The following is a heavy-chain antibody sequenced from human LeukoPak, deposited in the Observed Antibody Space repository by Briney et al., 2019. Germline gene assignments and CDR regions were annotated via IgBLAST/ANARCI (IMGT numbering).Heavy chain of an antibody. Sequence: ASVKVSCKASGYTFSSYHIHWVRQAPGQGLEWMGKINPSFNPGVDVTSYAQKFQGRVTMTRDTSTDTVYMELSSLRSEDTAVYYCARAWESIAGYYFDYWGQGTLVTVSS. D-gene: IGHD1-26*01. J-gene: IGHJ4*02. V-gene: IGHV1-46*01. CDR1: GYTFSSYH. CDR3: ARAWESIAGYYFDY. CDR2: INPSFNPGVDVT.